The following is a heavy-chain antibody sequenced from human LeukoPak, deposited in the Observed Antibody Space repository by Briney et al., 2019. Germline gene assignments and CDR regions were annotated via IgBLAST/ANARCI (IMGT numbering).Heavy chain of an antibody. CDR1: GGSISSGGYY. D-gene: IGHD2-21*02. J-gene: IGHJ3*02. V-gene: IGHV4-30-2*01. CDR3: ASSCGGDCYSAFDI. CDR2: IYHSGST. Sequence: PSETLSLTCTVSGGSISSGGYYWSWIRQPPGKGLEWIGYIYHSGSTNYNPSLKSRVTISVDKSKNQFSLKLSSVTAADTAVYYCASSCGGDCYSAFDIWGQGTMVTVSS.